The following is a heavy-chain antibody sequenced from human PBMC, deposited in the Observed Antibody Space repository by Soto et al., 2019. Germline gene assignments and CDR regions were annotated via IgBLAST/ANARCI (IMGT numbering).Heavy chain of an antibody. V-gene: IGHV1-69*12. CDR1: GGTFSRHG. D-gene: IGHD3-9*01. Sequence: QVQLVQSGAEVKKPGSSVKVSCKASGGTFSRHGISWVRQAPGQGLEWLGGIPPIFGTANYPQKFQGRVTVTAGESTSTAYMELSSLRSEDTAVYYCASNDDILTGSYYYGMDVWGQGTTVTVSS. CDR3: ASNDDILTGSYYYGMDV. CDR2: IPPIFGTA. J-gene: IGHJ6*02.